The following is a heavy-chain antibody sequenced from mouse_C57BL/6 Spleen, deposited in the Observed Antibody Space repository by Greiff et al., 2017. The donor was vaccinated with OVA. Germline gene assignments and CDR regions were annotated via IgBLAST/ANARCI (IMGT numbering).Heavy chain of an antibody. CDR1: GFTFSSYA. Sequence: EVQLVESGGGLVKPGGSLKLSCAASGFTFSSYAMSWVRQTPEKRLEWVATISDGGSYTYYPDNVKGRFPITRDNTKNNLYLQMSHLKSEDTAMYYCARVTTVVATEAMDYWGQGTSVTVSS. D-gene: IGHD1-1*01. V-gene: IGHV5-4*01. CDR3: ARVTTVVATEAMDY. CDR2: ISDGGSYT. J-gene: IGHJ4*01.